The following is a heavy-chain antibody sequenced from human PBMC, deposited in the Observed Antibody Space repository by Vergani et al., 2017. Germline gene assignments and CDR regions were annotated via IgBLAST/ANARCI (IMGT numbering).Heavy chain of an antibody. CDR1: GGSISSSSYY. Sequence: QLQLQESGPGLVKPSETLSLTCTVSGGSISSSSYYWGWIRQPPGKGLEWIGSIYYSGSTYYNPSLKSRVTISVDTSQNQFSLKLSSVTAADTAVYYCARQVGVYSSGWRQYFDYWGQGTLVTVSS. CDR2: IYYSGST. D-gene: IGHD6-19*01. V-gene: IGHV4-39*01. CDR3: ARQVGVYSSGWRQYFDY. J-gene: IGHJ4*02.